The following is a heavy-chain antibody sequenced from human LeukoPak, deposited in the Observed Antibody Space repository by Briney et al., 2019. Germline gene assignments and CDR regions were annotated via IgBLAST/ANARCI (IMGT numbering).Heavy chain of an antibody. J-gene: IGHJ1*01. D-gene: IGHD2-2*01. V-gene: IGHV3-7*01. CDR1: GFRFGRDW. CDR2: VKQDGTEK. CDR3: ATLDSTKSVL. Sequence: GGSLRLSCVASGFRFGRDWISWVRQAPGKGLEWVACVKQDGTEKKYVASVWGRFTVSVDNGKNSLYLQMNSLRAEDTAKYYCATLDSTKSVLWGRGTAVIVSS.